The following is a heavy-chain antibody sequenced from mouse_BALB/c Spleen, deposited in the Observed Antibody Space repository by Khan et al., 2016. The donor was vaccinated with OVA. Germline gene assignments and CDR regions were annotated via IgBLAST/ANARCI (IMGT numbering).Heavy chain of an antibody. CDR2: INTYTGEP. CDR3: ASPPDFSFTLDY. V-gene: IGHV9-3-1*01. CDR1: GYSFTNYG. J-gene: IGHJ4*01. D-gene: IGHD1-1*01. Sequence: QIQLVQSGPELKKPGESVKLSCKASGYSFTNYGMYWVKQSPGKALKWMGWINTYTGEPKYADEFKGRFAFSLETSDNTAYLQINILNNEDTATDFCASPPDFSFTLDYWGQGTSVTVSS.